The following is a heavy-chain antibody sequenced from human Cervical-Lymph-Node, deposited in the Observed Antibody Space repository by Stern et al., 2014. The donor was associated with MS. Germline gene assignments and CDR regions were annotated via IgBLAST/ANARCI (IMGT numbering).Heavy chain of an antibody. CDR1: GGKFNIYA. CDR3: GRDAHYYDRSDYRN. Sequence: VQLVESGAEVKKPGSSVKVSCKASGGKFNIYAISWMRQAPGQGFEWMGGIITSLSTAKYADKFKGRASITADRSMTTVFLELSSLTSEDTAVYYCGRDAHYYDRSDYRNWGQGTLVTVSS. CDR2: IITSLSTA. D-gene: IGHD3-22*01. J-gene: IGHJ1*01. V-gene: IGHV1-69*06.